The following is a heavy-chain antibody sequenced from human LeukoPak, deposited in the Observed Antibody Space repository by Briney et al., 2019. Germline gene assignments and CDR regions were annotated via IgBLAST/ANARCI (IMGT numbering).Heavy chain of an antibody. Sequence: PSETLSLTCAVSGGSISSGGYSWSWIRQPPGKGLEWIGYIYHSGSTYYNPSLKSRVTISVDRSKNQFSLKLSSVTAADTAVYYCARASIWHDYGDRPYYYYGMDVWGQGTTVTVSS. V-gene: IGHV4-30-2*01. D-gene: IGHD4-17*01. CDR1: GGSISSGGYS. CDR2: IYHSGST. J-gene: IGHJ6*02. CDR3: ARASIWHDYGDRPYYYYGMDV.